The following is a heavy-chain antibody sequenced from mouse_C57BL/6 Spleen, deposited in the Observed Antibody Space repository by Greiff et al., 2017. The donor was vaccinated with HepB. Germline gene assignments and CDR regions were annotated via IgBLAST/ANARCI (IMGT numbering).Heavy chain of an antibody. V-gene: IGHV1-15*01. CDR2: IDPETGGT. CDR1: GYTFTDYE. Sequence: SGAELVRPGASVTLSCKASGYTFTDYEMHWVKQTPVHGLEWIGAIDPETGGTAYNQKFKGKAILTADKSSSTAYMELRSLTSEDSAVYYCTRSIYYYGSSPFDYWGQGTTLTVSS. J-gene: IGHJ2*01. CDR3: TRSIYYYGSSPFDY. D-gene: IGHD1-1*01.